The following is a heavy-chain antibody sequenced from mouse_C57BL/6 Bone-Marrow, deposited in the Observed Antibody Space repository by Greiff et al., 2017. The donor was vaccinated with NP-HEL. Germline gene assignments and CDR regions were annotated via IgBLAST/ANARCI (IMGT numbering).Heavy chain of an antibody. D-gene: IGHD2-5*01. CDR2: INPYNGGT. J-gene: IGHJ2*01. CDR3: ASSNYGYFDY. V-gene: IGHV1-19*01. Sequence: EVQLVESGPVLVKPGASVKMSCKASGYTFTDYYMNWVKQSHGKSLEWIGVINPYNGGTSYNQKFKGKATLTVDKSSSTAYMELNSLTSEDSAVYYCASSNYGYFDYWGQGTTLTVSS. CDR1: GYTFTDYY.